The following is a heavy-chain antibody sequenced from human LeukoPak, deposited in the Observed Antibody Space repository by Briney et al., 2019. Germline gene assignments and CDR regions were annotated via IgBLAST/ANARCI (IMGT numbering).Heavy chain of an antibody. CDR2: INPSGGST. J-gene: IGHJ4*02. V-gene: IGHV1-46*01. D-gene: IGHD4-17*01. Sequence: ASVKVSCKASGYTFTGYYMHWVRQAPGQGLEWMGIINPSGGSTSYAQKFQGGVTMTRDTSTSTVYMELSSLRSEDTAVYYCARVTGYGDIDYWGQGTLVTVSS. CDR1: GYTFTGYY. CDR3: ARVTGYGDIDY.